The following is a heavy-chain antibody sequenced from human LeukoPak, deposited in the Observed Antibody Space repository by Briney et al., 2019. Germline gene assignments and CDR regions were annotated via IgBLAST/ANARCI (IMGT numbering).Heavy chain of an antibody. CDR1: GFTFNAFG. J-gene: IGHJ4*02. V-gene: IGHV3-48*01. CDR3: ARFRTWGDKAFDY. CDR2: IGTTSGAL. D-gene: IGHD2-21*02. Sequence: GGSLRLSCAASGFTFNAFGMNWVRQAPGKGLEWVSYIGTTSGALYYADSVKGRFTISRDSAKNSLYLQMNSLRAEDTAVYYCARFRTWGDKAFDYWGQGTLVTVSS.